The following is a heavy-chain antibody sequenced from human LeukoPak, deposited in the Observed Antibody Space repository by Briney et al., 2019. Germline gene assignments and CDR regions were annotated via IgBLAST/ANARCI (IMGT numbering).Heavy chain of an antibody. CDR2: IIPIFGTA. Sequence: ASVKVTCKASGGTFSSYAISWVRQAPGQGLEWVGGIIPIFGTANYAQKFQGRVTITTDESTSTAYMELSSLSSEDTAVYYCARDNYAGANWFDPWGQGTLVTVSS. J-gene: IGHJ5*02. CDR3: ARDNYAGANWFDP. D-gene: IGHD1-7*01. CDR1: GGTFSSYA. V-gene: IGHV1-69*05.